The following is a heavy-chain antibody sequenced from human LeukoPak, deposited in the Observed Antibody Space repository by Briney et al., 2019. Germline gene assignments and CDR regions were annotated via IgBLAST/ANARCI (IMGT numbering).Heavy chain of an antibody. CDR1: GYTFTSYY. D-gene: IGHD3-9*01. Sequence: ASVKVSCKASGYTFTSYYMHWVRQAPGQGLEWMGIINPSGGSTSYAQKFQGRVTMTRDTSTSTVYMELGSLRSEDTAVYYCARDRRYYDILTGYRGYYYYGMDVWGKGTTVTVSS. CDR2: INPSGGST. V-gene: IGHV1-46*01. CDR3: ARDRRYYDILTGYRGYYYYGMDV. J-gene: IGHJ6*04.